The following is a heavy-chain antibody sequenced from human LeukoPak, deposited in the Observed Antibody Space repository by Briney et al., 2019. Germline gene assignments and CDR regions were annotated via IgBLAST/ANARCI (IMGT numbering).Heavy chain of an antibody. CDR3: ARGPNSWAGGDY. V-gene: IGHV1-46*01. CDR1: GYTFTTYY. Sequence: ASVKGSCKASGYTFTTYYMHLVRQAPGQGLEWMGIINPSGGTTSHSQKFQGRVTMTRDTSTSTVYMELSSLRSEDTAVYYCARGPNSWAGGDYWGQGTLVTVSS. D-gene: IGHD6-13*01. J-gene: IGHJ4*02. CDR2: INPSGGTT.